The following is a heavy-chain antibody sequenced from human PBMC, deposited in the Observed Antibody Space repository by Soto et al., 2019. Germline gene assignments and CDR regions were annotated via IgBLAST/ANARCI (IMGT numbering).Heavy chain of an antibody. D-gene: IGHD6-6*01. CDR1: GYSFASYW. J-gene: IGHJ6*02. V-gene: IGHV5-51*01. Sequence: PGESLKISCQGSGYSFASYWIGWVRQMTGKDLEWMGIIYPGDSDTRYSPSFQGKVTISSDKSLRTAYLQWTSLKASDTAVYYCARTRSFTLGFYYDGMDVGGQGTTVTVSS. CDR2: IYPGDSDT. CDR3: ARTRSFTLGFYYDGMDV.